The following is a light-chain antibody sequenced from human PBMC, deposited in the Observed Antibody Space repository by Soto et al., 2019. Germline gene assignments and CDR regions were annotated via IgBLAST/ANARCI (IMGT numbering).Light chain of an antibody. CDR2: GAS. V-gene: IGKV1-9*01. Sequence: DIQLTQSPSFLSASVGDRVTITCRASQGISSYLAWYQQKPEKAPKLLIYGASTLQSGVPSRFSGSGSGTEFTLTISSLQPEDFATYYCQRLNHYPTWTFGQGTKVEIK. CDR3: QRLNHYPTWT. CDR1: QGISSY. J-gene: IGKJ1*01.